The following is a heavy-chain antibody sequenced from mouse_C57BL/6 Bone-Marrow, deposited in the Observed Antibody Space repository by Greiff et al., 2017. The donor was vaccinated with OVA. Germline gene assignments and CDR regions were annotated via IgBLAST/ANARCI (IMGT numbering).Heavy chain of an antibody. CDR3: ARSDGGYYGGFAY. CDR2: IYPRSGNT. CDR1: GYTFTSYG. V-gene: IGHV1-81*01. J-gene: IGHJ3*01. Sequence: QVQLQQSGAELARPGASVKLSCKASGYTFTSYGISWVKQRTGQGLEWIGEIYPRSGNTYYNEKFKGRATLTADKSSSTAYMELRSLTSEDSAVYFCARSDGGYYGGFAYWGQGTLVTVSA. D-gene: IGHD2-3*01.